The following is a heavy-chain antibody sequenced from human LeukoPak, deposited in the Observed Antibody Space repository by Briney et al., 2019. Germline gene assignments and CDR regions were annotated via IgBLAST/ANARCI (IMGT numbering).Heavy chain of an antibody. V-gene: IGHV4-59*12. D-gene: IGHD3-10*01. CDR1: GGSISTYY. Sequence: SETLSLTCTVSGGSISTYYWSWIRLPPGKGLEWIGYIYYSGSTNYNPSLKSRVTISADTSKNQFSLKLSSVTAADTAVYYCSRYGSGSYSPWFDPWGQGTLVTVSS. CDR3: SRYGSGSYSPWFDP. CDR2: IYYSGST. J-gene: IGHJ5*02.